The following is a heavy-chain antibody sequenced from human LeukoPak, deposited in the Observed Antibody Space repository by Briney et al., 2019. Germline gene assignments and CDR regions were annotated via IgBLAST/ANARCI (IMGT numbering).Heavy chain of an antibody. CDR1: GYSFTSYW. D-gene: IGHD3/OR15-3a*01. CDR3: ATRTVARSNNGFDT. CDR2: IYPGDSDT. J-gene: IGHJ3*02. Sequence: GESLKISRKGSGYSFTSYWIAWVREMPGKGLEWMGFIYPGDSDTRYSPSFQGQVTMSADKSISTAYLQWSSLKASDTAMYYCATRTVARSNNGFDTWGHGRTVSVSS. V-gene: IGHV5-51*01.